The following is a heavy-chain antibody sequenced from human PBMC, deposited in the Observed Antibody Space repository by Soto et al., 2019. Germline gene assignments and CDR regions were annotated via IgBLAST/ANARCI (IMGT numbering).Heavy chain of an antibody. CDR2: INHSGST. Sequence: QVQLQQWGAGLLKPSETLSLTCAVYGGSFSGYYWTWIRQPPGTGLEWIGEINHSGSTNYNPSLKSRVTISVDTSKNQFSLKLTSVTAADTVVYYCARDKITGLFAYWGQGTLVTVSS. V-gene: IGHV4-34*01. CDR3: ARDKITGLFAY. J-gene: IGHJ4*02. CDR1: GGSFSGYY. D-gene: IGHD2-8*02.